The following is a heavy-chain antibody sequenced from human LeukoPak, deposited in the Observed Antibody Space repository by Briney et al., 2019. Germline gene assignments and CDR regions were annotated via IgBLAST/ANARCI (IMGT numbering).Heavy chain of an antibody. V-gene: IGHV3-9*01. Sequence: GRSLRLSCAASGFTFDDYAMHWVRQAPGKGLEWVSGISWNSGSIGYADSVKGRFTISRDNAKNSLYLQMNSLRAEDTALYYCALSPREYYDFWSGYYSEWFDPWGQGTLVTVSS. CDR1: GFTFDDYA. D-gene: IGHD3-3*01. J-gene: IGHJ5*02. CDR2: ISWNSGSI. CDR3: ALSPREYYDFWSGYYSEWFDP.